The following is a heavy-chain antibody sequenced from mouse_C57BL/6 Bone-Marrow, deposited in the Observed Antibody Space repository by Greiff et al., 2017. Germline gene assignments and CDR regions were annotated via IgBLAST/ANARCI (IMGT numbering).Heavy chain of an antibody. J-gene: IGHJ3*01. Sequence: QVQLQQPGAELVRPGTSVKLSCKASGYTFTSYWMHWVKQRPGQGLEWIGVIDPSDSYTNYNQKFKGKATLTVDTSSSTAYMQLSSLTSEDSAVYDCARRYDGYRAWFAYWGQGTLVTVSA. CDR1: GYTFTSYW. V-gene: IGHV1-59*01. CDR3: ARRYDGYRAWFAY. CDR2: IDPSDSYT. D-gene: IGHD2-3*01.